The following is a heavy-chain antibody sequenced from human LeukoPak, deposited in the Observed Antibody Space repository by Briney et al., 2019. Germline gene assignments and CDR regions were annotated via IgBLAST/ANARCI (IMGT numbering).Heavy chain of an antibody. V-gene: IGHV2-5*02. Sequence: SGPTLVKPTQTLTLTCTFSGFSLSTSGVGVGWIRQPPGKALEWLALIYWDDDKRYSPSLKGRLTITKDTSKNQVVLPMTNMDPVDTATYYCAHRGFSVVVAATLGWFDPWGRGTLVTVSS. CDR3: AHRGFSVVVAATLGWFDP. J-gene: IGHJ5*02. CDR2: IYWDDDK. D-gene: IGHD2-15*01. CDR1: GFSLSTSGVG.